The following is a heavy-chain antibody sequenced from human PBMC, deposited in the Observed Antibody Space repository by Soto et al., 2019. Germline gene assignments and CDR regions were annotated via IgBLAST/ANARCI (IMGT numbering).Heavy chain of an antibody. J-gene: IGHJ5*02. D-gene: IGHD6-19*01. Sequence: QVRLVESGGGVVQPGRSLRLSCTAAGFSFSSYAMYWFRQPPGKGLEWVAVISHDGINKHYADSVKGRVTVSRDNSNHSLDLQLTSLRGEDTAMYYCARDMYSSDYFVKWFEPWVQGTMVTVSS. V-gene: IGHV3-30-3*01. CDR2: ISHDGINK. CDR1: GFSFSSYA. CDR3: ARDMYSSDYFVKWFEP.